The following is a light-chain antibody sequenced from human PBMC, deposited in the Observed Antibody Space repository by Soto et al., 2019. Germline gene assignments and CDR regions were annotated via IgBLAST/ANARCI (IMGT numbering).Light chain of an antibody. CDR3: MQRIEFPLT. J-gene: IGKJ4*01. V-gene: IGKV2-40*01. CDR2: TLS. CDR1: ESGMNRGEGNTY. Sequence: DIVMTQTPLSLPVTPGEPAAIACAASESGMNRGEGNTYVDWYLQKPGQSPQLLIYTLSYRASGVPDRFSGSGSDTDFTLKISRVEAEDVGVYYCMQRIEFPLTFGGGTKVDIK.